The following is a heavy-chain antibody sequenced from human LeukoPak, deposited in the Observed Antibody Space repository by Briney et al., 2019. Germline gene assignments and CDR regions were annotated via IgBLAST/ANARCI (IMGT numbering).Heavy chain of an antibody. CDR1: GFTFSSYA. V-gene: IGHV3-23*01. CDR2: ISGSGGST. CDR3: AKVNYDFWSGYSIPPYYYYYMDV. Sequence: PGGSLRLSCAASGFTFSSYAMSWVRQAPGKGLEWVSAISGSGGSTYYADSVKGRFTISRDNSKNTLYLQMNSLRAEDTAVYYCAKVNYDFWSGYSIPPYYYYYMDVWGKGTTVTVSS. D-gene: IGHD3-3*01. J-gene: IGHJ6*03.